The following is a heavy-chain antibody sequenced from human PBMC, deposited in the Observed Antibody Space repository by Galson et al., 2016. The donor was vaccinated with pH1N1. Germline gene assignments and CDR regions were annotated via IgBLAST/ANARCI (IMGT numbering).Heavy chain of an antibody. CDR1: GFTFSSYA. CDR2: INSSGGST. CDR3: ARYSSIGAHAQDY. Sequence: SLRLSCAASGFTFSSYAMSWVRQAPGKGPEWVSGINSSGGSTYYADSVKGRFQISSDNSKNTMYLQMNSLRAEDTAVYYCARYSSIGAHAQDYWGQGTLVTVSS. J-gene: IGHJ4*02. V-gene: IGHV3-23*01. D-gene: IGHD6-6*01.